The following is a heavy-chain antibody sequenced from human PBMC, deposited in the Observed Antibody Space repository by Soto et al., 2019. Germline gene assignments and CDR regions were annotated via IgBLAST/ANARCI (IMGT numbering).Heavy chain of an antibody. Sequence: QVQLVESGGGVVQPGRSLRLSCAASGFTFSSYGMHWVRQAPGKGLEWVAVISYDGSNKYYADSVKGRFTISRDNSKNTLYLQMNSLRAEDTAVYYCAKISEGYGMDVWGQGTTVTVSS. CDR1: GFTFSSYG. CDR2: ISYDGSNK. J-gene: IGHJ6*02. V-gene: IGHV3-30*18. CDR3: AKISEGYGMDV.